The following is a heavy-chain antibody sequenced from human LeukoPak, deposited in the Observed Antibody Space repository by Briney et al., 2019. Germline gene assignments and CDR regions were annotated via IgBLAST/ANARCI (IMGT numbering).Heavy chain of an antibody. Sequence: SETLSLTCAVYGGSFSGYYWSWIRQPPGKGLEWIGEINHSGSTNYNPSLKSRVTISVDTSKNQFSLKLSSVTAADTAVYYCARGGGSSTSCYFCYYYGMDVWGKGTTATVSS. CDR3: ARGGGSSTSCYFCYYYGMDV. CDR2: INHSGST. D-gene: IGHD2-2*01. J-gene: IGHJ6*04. CDR1: GGSFSGYY. V-gene: IGHV4-34*01.